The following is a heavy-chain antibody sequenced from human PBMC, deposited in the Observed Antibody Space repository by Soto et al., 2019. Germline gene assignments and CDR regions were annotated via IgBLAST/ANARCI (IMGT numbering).Heavy chain of an antibody. Sequence: GGSLRLSCAASGFTFSSYAMSWVRQAPGKGLEWVSAISGSGGSTYYADSVKGRFTISRDNSKNTLYLQMNSLRAEDTAVYYCAKDFTMTRYYHYCMDVWGQGTTVTVS. J-gene: IGHJ6*02. CDR1: GFTFSSYA. CDR2: ISGSGGST. CDR3: AKDFTMTRYYHYCMDV. D-gene: IGHD3-22*01. V-gene: IGHV3-23*01.